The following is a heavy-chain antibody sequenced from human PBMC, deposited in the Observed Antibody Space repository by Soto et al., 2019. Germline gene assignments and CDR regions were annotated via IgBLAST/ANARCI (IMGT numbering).Heavy chain of an antibody. Sequence: QVTMKESGPVLVKPRETLTLTCTVSGFSLSSPRMGVSWIRQPPGKALEWLAHIFSNGEKSYSTSLKSRLTISKDTTQSQVVLTMTNMDPVDTATYYCARIGGVIIDLYYFDFWGQGTQVAVSS. V-gene: IGHV2-26*01. CDR3: ARIGGVIIDLYYFDF. J-gene: IGHJ4*02. CDR2: IFSNGEK. CDR1: GFSLSSPRMG. D-gene: IGHD3-16*01.